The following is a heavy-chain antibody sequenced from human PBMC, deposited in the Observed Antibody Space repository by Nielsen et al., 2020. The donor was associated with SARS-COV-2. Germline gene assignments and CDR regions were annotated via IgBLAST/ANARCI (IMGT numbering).Heavy chain of an antibody. V-gene: IGHV3-48*04. CDR1: GFTFSSYS. J-gene: IGHJ6*02. CDR2: ISSSSSTI. D-gene: IGHD3-9*01. Sequence: GESLKISCAASGFTFSSYSMNWVRQAPGKGLEWVSYISSSSSTIYYADSVKGRFTISRDNAKNSLYLQMNSLRAEDTAVYYCARDYDILTGYSEYYYYYGMDVWGQGTTVTVSS. CDR3: ARDYDILTGYSEYYYYYGMDV.